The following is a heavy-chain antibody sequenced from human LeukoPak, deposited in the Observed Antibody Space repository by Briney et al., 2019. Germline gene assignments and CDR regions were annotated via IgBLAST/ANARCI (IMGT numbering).Heavy chain of an antibody. J-gene: IGHJ4*02. CDR2: INSDGSST. V-gene: IGHV3-74*01. Sequence: PGGSLTLSCAASGFTFSSYWMHWVRQAPGKGLVWVSRINSDGSSTSYADSVKGRFTISRDNAKNTLYLQMNSLRAEDTAVYYCAREGSSSFLPFDYWGQGTLVTVSS. CDR1: GFTFSSYW. D-gene: IGHD6-6*01. CDR3: AREGSSSFLPFDY.